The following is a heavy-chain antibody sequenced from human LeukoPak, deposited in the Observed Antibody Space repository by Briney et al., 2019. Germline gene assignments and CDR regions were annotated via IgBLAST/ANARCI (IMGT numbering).Heavy chain of an antibody. J-gene: IGHJ4*02. CDR2: ISSSSSYI. CDR1: GFTFSSYS. CDR3: ARDGSPGVYSSSWYDY. V-gene: IGHV3-21*01. Sequence: GGSLRLSCAASGFTFSSYSMNWVRQAPGKGLEWVSSISSSSSYIYYADSVKGRFTISRDNAKNSLYLQMNSLRAEDAAVYYCARDGSPGVYSSSWYDYWGQGTLVTVSS. D-gene: IGHD6-13*01.